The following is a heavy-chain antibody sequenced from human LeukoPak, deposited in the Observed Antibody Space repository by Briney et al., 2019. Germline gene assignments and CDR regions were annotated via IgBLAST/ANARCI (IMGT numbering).Heavy chain of an antibody. Sequence: PSQTLSLTCAVSGGSVSRHYWSWIRQPPGKGLEWIGYIYYSGKTYYIPSLHNRITISVDTSNNDFSLKLTSVTAADTAAYYCARLVNNDNSGDPDTFDVWGHGTMVTVSS. CDR2: IYYSGKT. CDR3: ARLVNNDNSGDPDTFDV. CDR1: GGSVSRHY. V-gene: IGHV4-59*02. J-gene: IGHJ3*01. D-gene: IGHD2-21*02.